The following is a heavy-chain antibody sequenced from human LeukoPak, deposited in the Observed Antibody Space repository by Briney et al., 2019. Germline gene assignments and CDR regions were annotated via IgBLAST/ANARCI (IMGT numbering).Heavy chain of an antibody. Sequence: SQTLSLTCTVSGGSISSGSYYWSWIRQPAGKGLGWIGRIYTSGSTNYNPSLKSRVTISVDTSKNQFSLKLSSVTAADTAVYYCARVLYYGSGSAAGGYYYYMDVWGKGTTVTVSS. CDR1: GGSISSGSYY. CDR3: ARVLYYGSGSAAGGYYYYMDV. J-gene: IGHJ6*03. V-gene: IGHV4-61*02. D-gene: IGHD3-10*01. CDR2: IYTSGST.